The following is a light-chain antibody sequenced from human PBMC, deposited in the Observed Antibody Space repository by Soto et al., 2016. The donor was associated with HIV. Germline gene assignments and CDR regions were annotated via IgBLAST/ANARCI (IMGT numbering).Light chain of an antibody. V-gene: IGLV3-19*01. J-gene: IGLJ1*01. CDR3: FSRDRNGDLYV. CDR2: GEN. Sequence: SSELTQDPSVSVALGQTVRISCQGDSPKNYSASWYQQKPGQAPVLVIYGENIRPSGIPDRFSGSRSGDKVSLTITGAQADDEADYYCFSRDRNGDLYVFGPGTKVTVL. CDR1: SPKNYS.